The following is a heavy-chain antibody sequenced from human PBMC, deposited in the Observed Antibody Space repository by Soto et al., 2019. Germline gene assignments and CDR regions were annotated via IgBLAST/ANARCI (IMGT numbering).Heavy chain of an antibody. CDR1: GFTFTSSA. V-gene: IGHV1-58*01. CDR2: IAVGSGYT. D-gene: IGHD2-8*01. Sequence: GASVKVSCKASGFTFTSSAFQWVRQARGQRLEWIGWIAVGSGYTNYAQRFQDRVTLTRDMSTATTHMELSRLTSEDTAIYYCAADATAWQQMVPSDYWGQGTLVTVSS. CDR3: AADATAWQQMVPSDY. J-gene: IGHJ4*02.